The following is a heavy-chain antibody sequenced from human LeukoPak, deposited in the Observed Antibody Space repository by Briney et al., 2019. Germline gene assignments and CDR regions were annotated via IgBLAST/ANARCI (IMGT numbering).Heavy chain of an antibody. D-gene: IGHD1-26*01. CDR3: ARVPGRTRYFDS. V-gene: IGHV3-7*02. Sequence: GGSLRLSCAASGFTFTCCWMSWVRQTPGKGLEWVASIKQDGREKFYADSVKGRFTISRDNAKNSLYLQVSSLRAEDTAVYYCARVPGRTRYFDSWGQGILVTVS. CDR1: GFTFTCCW. J-gene: IGHJ4*02. CDR2: IKQDGREK.